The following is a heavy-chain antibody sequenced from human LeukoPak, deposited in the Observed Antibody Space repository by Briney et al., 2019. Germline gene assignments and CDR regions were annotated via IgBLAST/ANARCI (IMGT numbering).Heavy chain of an antibody. CDR1: GFTFSSYW. J-gene: IGHJ6*03. Sequence: PGGSLRLSCAASGFTFSSYWMHWVRPAPGKGLVWVSRINSDGSSTSYADSVKGRLTISRENAKNSLYLQMNSLRAGDTAVYYCARPVAQTYYYGSGSFGGGVVVPDEYYYYMDVWGKGTTVTISS. CDR2: INSDGSST. CDR3: ARPVAQTYYYGSGSFGGGVVVPDEYYYYMDV. V-gene: IGHV3-74*01. D-gene: IGHD3-10*01.